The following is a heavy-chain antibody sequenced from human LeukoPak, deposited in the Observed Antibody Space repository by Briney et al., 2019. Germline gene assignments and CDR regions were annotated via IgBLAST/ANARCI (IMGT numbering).Heavy chain of an antibody. CDR1: GGSFSGYY. CDR3: ARGARLSPRPTMTPPAYYYGMDV. CDR2: INHSGST. V-gene: IGHV4-34*01. Sequence: SETLSLTCAVYGGSFSGYYWSWIRQPPGKGLEWIGEINHSGSTNYNPSLESRVTISVDTSKNQFSLKLSSVTAADTAVYYCARGARLSPRPTMTPPAYYYGMDVWGQGTTVTVSS. J-gene: IGHJ6*02. D-gene: IGHD3-22*01.